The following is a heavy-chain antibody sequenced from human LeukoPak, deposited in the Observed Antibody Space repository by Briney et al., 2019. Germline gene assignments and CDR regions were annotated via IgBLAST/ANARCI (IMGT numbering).Heavy chain of an antibody. Sequence: GGSLRLSCAASGFTFSNDWMSWVRQAPGKGLEWVGLIRRKTDGGTTEYAAPVQGRFTISRDDSQNTLYLQMNSLKTEDTAFYYCTNLYYGSGKDWGQGTLVTVSS. CDR1: GFTFSNDW. J-gene: IGHJ4*02. CDR3: TNLYYGSGKD. CDR2: IRRKTDGGTT. D-gene: IGHD3-10*01. V-gene: IGHV3-15*01.